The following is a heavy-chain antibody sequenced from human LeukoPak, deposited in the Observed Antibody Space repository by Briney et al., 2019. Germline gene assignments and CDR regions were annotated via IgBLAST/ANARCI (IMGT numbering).Heavy chain of an antibody. CDR1: GGSISSGDYY. CDR3: ARVAAASTS. V-gene: IGHV4-30-2*01. D-gene: IGHD6-13*01. Sequence: PSETLSLTCTVSGGSISSGDYYWSWLRQPPGKGLEWIGYIYHSGSTYYNPSLKSRVTISVDTSKNQFSLRLSSVTAADTAVYYCARVAAASTSWGQGTLVTVSS. J-gene: IGHJ5*02. CDR2: IYHSGST.